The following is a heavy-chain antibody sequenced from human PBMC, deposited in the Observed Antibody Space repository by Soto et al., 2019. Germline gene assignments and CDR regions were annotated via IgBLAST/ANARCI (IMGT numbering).Heavy chain of an antibody. D-gene: IGHD3-10*01. CDR3: ARAGAALVRGSIGGFDY. V-gene: IGHV4-34*01. Sequence: QAHLQQWGAGLLKPSETLSLTCAVNGGAFNGYYWTWIRQSPGKGLQWIGEINHSGTVDYNPSLKSRVTFSIDTSKKQFSLTLTSVTAADTAVDYCARAGAALVRGSIGGFDYWGQGTLVTVSS. CDR1: GGAFNGYY. CDR2: INHSGTV. J-gene: IGHJ4*02.